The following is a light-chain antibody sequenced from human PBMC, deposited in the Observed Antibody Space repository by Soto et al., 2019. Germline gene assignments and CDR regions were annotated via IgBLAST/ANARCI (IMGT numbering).Light chain of an antibody. CDR2: AAF. J-gene: IGKJ5*01. CDR3: QQYNNWPLT. CDR1: QHIGTW. V-gene: IGKV1-12*01. Sequence: DIQMTPSPSSVSASVVDRVTITCRASQHIGTWLAWYQQKPGKAPKLLIFAAFSLQTGVPSRFSGSGSGTEFTLTISSLQSEDFAVYYCQQYNNWPLTFGQGTRLEIK.